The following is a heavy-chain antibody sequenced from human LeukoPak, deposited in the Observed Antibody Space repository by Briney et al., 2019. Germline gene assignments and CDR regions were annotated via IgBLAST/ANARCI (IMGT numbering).Heavy chain of an antibody. V-gene: IGHV4-34*01. Sequence: PSETLSLTCAVYGGSFSGYYWSWIRQPPGKGLEWIGEINHSGSTNYNPSLKSRVTISVDTSKNQFSLKLSSVTAADTAVYYCARGGWFVELSYYYGMDVWGKGTTVTVSS. J-gene: IGHJ6*04. CDR1: GGSFSGYY. CDR3: ARGGWFVELSYYYGMDV. D-gene: IGHD3-10*01. CDR2: INHSGST.